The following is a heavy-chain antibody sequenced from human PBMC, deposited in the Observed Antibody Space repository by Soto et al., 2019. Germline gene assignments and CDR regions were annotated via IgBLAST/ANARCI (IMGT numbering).Heavy chain of an antibody. CDR2: IYYSGST. CDR1: GGSISSGDYF. D-gene: IGHD4-4*01. J-gene: IGHJ5*01. CDR3: ARGRAFYSNYDS. Sequence: QVQLQESGPGLVKPSQTLSLTCTVSGGSISSGDYFWSWIRQYQGKGLEWIGYIYYSGSTYYNPSPXTXLHLSLDTSKSQFSLKLSSMTAADTAVYYCARGRAFYSNYDSWGQGTLVTVSS. V-gene: IGHV4-31*03.